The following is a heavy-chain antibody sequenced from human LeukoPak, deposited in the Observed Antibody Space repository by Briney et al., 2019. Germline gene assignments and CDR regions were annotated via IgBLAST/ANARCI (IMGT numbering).Heavy chain of an antibody. CDR1: GLTFSNNW. CDR2: IKSKADGGTT. D-gene: IGHD3-16*01. J-gene: IGHJ4*02. CDR3: STDLGPEIDY. V-gene: IGHV3-15*01. Sequence: GGSLRLSCAASGLTFSNNWMTWVRQAPGKGLEWVGRIKSKADGGTTDYSAPVKGRFIISRDDSKNTLFLQMNSLKTEDTAMYYCSTDLGPEIDYWGQGTLVTVSS.